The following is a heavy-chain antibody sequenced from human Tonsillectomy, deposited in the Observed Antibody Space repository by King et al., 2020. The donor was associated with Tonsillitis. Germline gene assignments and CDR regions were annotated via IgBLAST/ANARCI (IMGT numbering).Heavy chain of an antibody. D-gene: IGHD4-17*01. V-gene: IGHV3-33*08. CDR2: IWYNGSNK. CDR1: GFTFSSYG. CDR3: ARDPHYGDYPDY. J-gene: IGHJ4*02. Sequence: VQLVESGGGVVQPGRSLRLSGAASGFTFSSYGMHWVRQAPGKGLEWVAVIWYNGSNKYYADSVKGRFTISRDNSKDTLYLQMNSLRADDTAVYYCARDPHYGDYPDYWGQGTLVTVSS.